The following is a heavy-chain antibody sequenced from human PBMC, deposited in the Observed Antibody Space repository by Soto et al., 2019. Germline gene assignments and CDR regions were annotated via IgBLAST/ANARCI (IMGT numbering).Heavy chain of an antibody. CDR3: ARDDPLFAAIPRMDI. D-gene: IGHD3-3*01. J-gene: IGHJ6*02. CDR1: GFPFSTYT. V-gene: IGHV3-21*06. Sequence: GGSLRLSCSASGFPFSTYTMYWVRQAPGKGLEWVSSITPGSSRNIFYADSVKGRFTVSRDNANNILYLEMDNLRVEDTAVYYCARDDPLFAAIPRMDIWGQGTTVTVSS. CDR2: ITPGSSRNI.